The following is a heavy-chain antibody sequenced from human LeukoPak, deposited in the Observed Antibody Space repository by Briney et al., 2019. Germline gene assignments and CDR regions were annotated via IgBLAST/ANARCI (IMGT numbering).Heavy chain of an antibody. D-gene: IGHD1-26*01. CDR2: IYSGGST. J-gene: IGHJ6*03. Sequence: GGSLRLSCAASGFIVSSSYMSWVRQAPGKGLEWVSVIYSGGSTYYADSVKGRFTISRDNSKNTLYPQMNSLRAEDTAIYYCARGMEPYYYYYMDVWGKGTTVTVSS. V-gene: IGHV3-53*01. CDR1: GFIVSSSY. CDR3: ARGMEPYYYYYMDV.